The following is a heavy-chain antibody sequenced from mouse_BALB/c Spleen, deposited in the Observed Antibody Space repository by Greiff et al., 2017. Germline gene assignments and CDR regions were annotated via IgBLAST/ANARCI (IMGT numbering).Heavy chain of an antibody. CDR3: ARDYYFAMDY. CDR1: GFTFTDYY. J-gene: IGHJ4*01. Sequence: EVMLVESGGGLVQPGGSLRLSCAASGFTFTDYYMSWVRQPPGKALEWLGFISNKANGYTTEYSASVKGRFTISRDNAQSILYLQMNTLRAEDSATYYCARDYYFAMDYWGQGTSVTVSS. V-gene: IGHV7-3*02. D-gene: IGHD1-1*02. CDR2: ISNKANGYTT.